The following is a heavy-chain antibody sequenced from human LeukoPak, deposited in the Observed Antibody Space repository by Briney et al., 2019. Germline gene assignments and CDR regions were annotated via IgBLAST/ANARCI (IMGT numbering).Heavy chain of an antibody. V-gene: IGHV3-53*01. J-gene: IGHJ4*02. CDR2: IYSCGST. CDR1: GFTVSRHY. D-gene: IGHD1-26*01. CDR3: ASSAVGADFDY. Sequence: PGGSLRLSCAASGFTVSRHYRSWVRQAPGRGLEWVSDIYSCGSTYYTYSVKGRFTIYRENSKNTLYLQMNSLRAENTAVYYCASSAVGADFDYWGQGSMVIVAS.